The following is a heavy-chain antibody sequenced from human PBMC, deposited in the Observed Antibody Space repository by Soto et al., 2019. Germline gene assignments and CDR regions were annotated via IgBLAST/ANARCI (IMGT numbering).Heavy chain of an antibody. CDR1: GGSMNSYF. V-gene: IGHV4-59*01. CDR2: VYYNGST. D-gene: IGHD3-3*01. Sequence: QVQLQESGPGLVKPSEPLSLICIVSGGSMNSYFWNWIRQSPGKGLEWIGYVYYNGSTNYNPSLKSRVTISVDTSKNQFSLKLTSVTAADTAVYYCARERVSIFGVVLPAGVDVWGQGSPVTVSS. CDR3: ARERVSIFGVVLPAGVDV. J-gene: IGHJ6*02.